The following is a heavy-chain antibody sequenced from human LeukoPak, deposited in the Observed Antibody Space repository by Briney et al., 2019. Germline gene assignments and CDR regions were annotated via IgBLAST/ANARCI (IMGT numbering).Heavy chain of an antibody. CDR2: INPNSGGT. CDR3: ARDPPHSSSWYSNPDY. J-gene: IGHJ4*02. V-gene: IGHV1-2*02. CDR1: GYTFTGYY. Sequence: GASVKVSCKASGYTFTGYYMHWVRQAPGQGLEWMGWINPNSGGTNYAQKFQGRVTMTGDTSISTAYMELSRLGSDDTAVYYCARDPPHSSSWYSNPDYWGQGTLVTVSS. D-gene: IGHD6-13*01.